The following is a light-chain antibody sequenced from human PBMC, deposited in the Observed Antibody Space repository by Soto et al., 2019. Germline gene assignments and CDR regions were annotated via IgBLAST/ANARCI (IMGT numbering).Light chain of an antibody. Sequence: DIQMTQSPSSLSASVGDRVTITCRANQGIRTYLAWFQQKPGEAPKSLIYAASSLQSGVPSRFSGSGSGTHFTFTISGLQPEDFAVYYCQQYDSYPRTFGQGTKVDIK. CDR3: QQYDSYPRT. CDR2: AAS. V-gene: IGKV1-16*01. J-gene: IGKJ1*01. CDR1: QGIRTY.